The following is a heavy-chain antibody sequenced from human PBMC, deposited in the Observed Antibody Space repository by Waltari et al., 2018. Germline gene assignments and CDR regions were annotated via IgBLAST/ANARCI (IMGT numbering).Heavy chain of an antibody. D-gene: IGHD4-17*01. CDR3: AREDYGSPDY. Sequence: QVQLQESGPGLVKPSETLSLTCAVSGCSIRDSYYWNWIRQPPGKGLEWIGNIYGNSASTYYNPSLKSRVTISKDTSKNQFFLKLSSVTAADTAVYYCAREDYGSPDYWGQGVLVTVSS. J-gene: IGHJ4*02. V-gene: IGHV4-38-2*02. CDR1: GCSIRDSYY. CDR2: IYGNSAST.